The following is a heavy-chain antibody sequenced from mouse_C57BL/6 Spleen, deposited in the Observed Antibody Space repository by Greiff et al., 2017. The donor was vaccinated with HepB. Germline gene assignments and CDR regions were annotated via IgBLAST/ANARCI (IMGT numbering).Heavy chain of an antibody. CDR1: GYTFTSYW. J-gene: IGHJ4*01. V-gene: IGHV1-52*01. CDR2: IDPSDSET. D-gene: IGHD1-1*01. CDR3: ARYGNPIPVAMDY. Sequence: VQLQQPGAELVRPGSSVKLSCKASGYTFTSYWMHWVKQRPIQGLEWIGNIDPSDSETHYNQKFKDKATLTVDKSSSTAYMQLSSLTSEDSAVYYCARYGNPIPVAMDYWGQGTSVTVSS.